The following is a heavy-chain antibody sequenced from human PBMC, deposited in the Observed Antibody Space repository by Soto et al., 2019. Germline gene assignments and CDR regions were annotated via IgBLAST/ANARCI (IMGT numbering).Heavy chain of an antibody. J-gene: IGHJ6*02. D-gene: IGHD3-16*01. CDR1: GYIFVNYG. V-gene: IGHV1-18*01. CDR3: VMVDNYVTPTPEDV. Sequence: QVQLVQSGDEVKKPGASVKVSCKASGYIFVNYGIAWVRQAPGQGLEWMGWISPYTGNTHSATKVQGRLTMTTDTATSTAYMDLGSLTSDDTAVYYCVMVDNYVTPTPEDVWGQGTTVTVSS. CDR2: ISPYTGNT.